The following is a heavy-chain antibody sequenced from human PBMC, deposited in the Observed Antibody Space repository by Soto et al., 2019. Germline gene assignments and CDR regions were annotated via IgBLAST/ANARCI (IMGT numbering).Heavy chain of an antibody. CDR2: IYYSGST. CDR1: GGSISSGDYY. CDR3: ARAIVGATTFDY. J-gene: IGHJ4*02. V-gene: IGHV4-30-4*01. Sequence: NPSETLSLTCTVSGGSISSGDYYWSWIRQPPGKGLEWIGYIYYSGSTYYNPSLKSRVTISVDTSKNQFSLKLSSVTAADTAVYYCARAIVGATTFDYWGQGTLVTVSS. D-gene: IGHD1-26*01.